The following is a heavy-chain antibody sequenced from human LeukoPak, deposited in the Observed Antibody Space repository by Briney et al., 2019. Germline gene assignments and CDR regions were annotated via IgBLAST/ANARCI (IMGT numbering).Heavy chain of an antibody. Sequence: ASVKVSCKASGYTFTSYGITWVRQAPGQGLEWMGWISAYNGNTNYAQKLQGRVTMTTDISTSTAYMELRSLRSDDTAVYYCARGGGAAADYSYYYMDVWGKGTTVTVSS. D-gene: IGHD6-13*01. J-gene: IGHJ6*03. V-gene: IGHV1-18*01. CDR2: ISAYNGNT. CDR3: ARGGGAAADYSYYYMDV. CDR1: GYTFTSYG.